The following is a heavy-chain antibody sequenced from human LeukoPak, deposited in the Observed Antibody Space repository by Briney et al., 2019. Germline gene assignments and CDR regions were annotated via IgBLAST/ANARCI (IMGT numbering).Heavy chain of an antibody. Sequence: PGRSLRLSCAASGFTFSSYAMHWVRQAPGKGLEWVSSISSSSSYIYYADSVKGRFTISRDNAKNSLYLQMNSLRAEDTAVYYCARTRNSGSYYIPIGAFDIWGQGTMVTVSS. CDR3: ARTRNSGSYYIPIGAFDI. J-gene: IGHJ3*02. D-gene: IGHD1-26*01. CDR1: GFTFSSYA. CDR2: ISSSSSYI. V-gene: IGHV3-21*01.